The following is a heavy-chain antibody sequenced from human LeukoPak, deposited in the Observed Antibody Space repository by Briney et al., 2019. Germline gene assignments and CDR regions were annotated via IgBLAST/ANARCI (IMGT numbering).Heavy chain of an antibody. J-gene: IGHJ6*03. CDR3: TTDRRWLGYYYYMDV. D-gene: IGHD6-19*01. CDR2: IRYDGSNK. Sequence: GGSLRLSCAASGFTFSSYGMHWVRQAPGKGLEWVAFIRYDGSNKYYADSVKGRFTISRDDSKNTLYLQMNSLKTEDTAVYYCTTDRRWLGYYYYMDVWGKGTTVTVSS. V-gene: IGHV3-30*02. CDR1: GFTFSSYG.